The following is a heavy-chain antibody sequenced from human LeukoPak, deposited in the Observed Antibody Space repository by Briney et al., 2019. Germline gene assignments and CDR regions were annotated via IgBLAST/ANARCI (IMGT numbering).Heavy chain of an antibody. CDR2: VYYRGDT. CDR3: ARSHYYYYMDV. CDR1: GDSISRYY. V-gene: IGHV4-59*01. J-gene: IGHJ6*03. Sequence: SETLSLTCIVSGDSISRYYWSWIRQPPGKGLEWIGYVYYRGDTNYNPSLKSRVTISVDTSKNQFSLKLSSVTAADTAVYYCARSHYYYYMDVWGKGTTVTVSS.